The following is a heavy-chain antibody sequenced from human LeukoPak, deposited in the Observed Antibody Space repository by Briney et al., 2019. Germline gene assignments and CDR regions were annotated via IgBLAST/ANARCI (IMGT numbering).Heavy chain of an antibody. CDR3: ARDVSSSSSWIYYYYYYGMDV. CDR2: INPNSGGT. CDR1: GYTFTGYY. V-gene: IGHV1-2*02. Sequence: ASVKVSCKASGYTFTGYYMHWVRQAPGQGLEWMGWINPNSGGTNYAQKFQGRVTMTRDTCISTAYMELSRLRSDDTAVYYCARDVSSSSSWIYYYYYYGMDVWGQGTTVTVSS. D-gene: IGHD6-6*01. J-gene: IGHJ6*02.